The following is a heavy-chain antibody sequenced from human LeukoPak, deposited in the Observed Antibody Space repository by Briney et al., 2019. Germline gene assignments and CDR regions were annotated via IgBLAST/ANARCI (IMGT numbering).Heavy chain of an antibody. J-gene: IGHJ4*02. D-gene: IGHD3-10*01. Sequence: GGSLRLSCAASGFTFSTYPMHWVPQAPGKGLEWVAVISYDGSNKDYADSVKGRFAISRDNSKDTLYLQMNSLREEDTAVYYCARDAISRGSGAYCDCWGQGALVTVSS. CDR3: ARDAISRGSGAYCDC. CDR2: ISYDGSNK. V-gene: IGHV3-30*01. CDR1: GFTFSTYP.